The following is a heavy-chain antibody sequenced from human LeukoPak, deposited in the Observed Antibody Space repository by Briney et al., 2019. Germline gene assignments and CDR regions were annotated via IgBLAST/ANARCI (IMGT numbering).Heavy chain of an antibody. CDR1: GFTFSSYA. Sequence: GGSLRLSCAASGFTFSSYAMSWVRQAPGKGLEWVSAISGSGGSTYYADSVKGRFTISRDNAKNSLYLQVSSLGAEDTAVYYCARGGGYCGGDCYGIDYWGQGTLVTVSS. J-gene: IGHJ4*02. V-gene: IGHV3-23*01. CDR3: ARGGGYCGGDCYGIDY. D-gene: IGHD2-21*01. CDR2: ISGSGGST.